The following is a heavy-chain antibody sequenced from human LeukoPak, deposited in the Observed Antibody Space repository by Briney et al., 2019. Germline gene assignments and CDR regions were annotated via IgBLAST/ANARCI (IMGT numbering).Heavy chain of an antibody. CDR3: AKQSAGSSTWYSLHFDY. CDR1: GFTFSNAW. Sequence: GGSLRLSCTASGFTFSNAWMSWVRQVPGKGLEWVSVISVSGGSTYYADSVKGRFTISRDNSKNTLYLQMDSLRAEDTAVYFCAKQSAGSSTWYSLHFDYWGQGTLVTVSS. CDR2: ISVSGGST. D-gene: IGHD2-2*01. V-gene: IGHV3-23*01. J-gene: IGHJ4*02.